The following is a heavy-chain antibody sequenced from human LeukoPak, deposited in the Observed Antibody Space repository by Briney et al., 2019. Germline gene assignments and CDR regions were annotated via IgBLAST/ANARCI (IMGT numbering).Heavy chain of an antibody. CDR3: ARSSIAARRGYAVVDY. CDR2: ISGSGGSR. Sequence: GGSLRLSCAASGFTFSSYAMTWVRQAPGKGLEWVSSISGSGGSRDYADSMKGRFTISRDNAKNSLYLQMNSLRAEDTAVYYCARSSIAARRGYAVVDYWGQGTLVTVSS. CDR1: GFTFSSYA. D-gene: IGHD6-6*01. V-gene: IGHV3-21*01. J-gene: IGHJ4*02.